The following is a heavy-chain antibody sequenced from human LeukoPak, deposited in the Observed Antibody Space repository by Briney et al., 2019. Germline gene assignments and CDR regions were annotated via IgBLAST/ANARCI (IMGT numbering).Heavy chain of an antibody. J-gene: IGHJ2*01. CDR2: INPSGGST. Sequence: ASVKVSCKASGYTFTSYYMHWVRQAPGQGLEWMGIINPSGGSTSYAQKFQGRVTMTRDMSTSTVYMELSSLRSEDTAVYYCARVRSSGWYIESWCFDLWGRGTLVTVSS. V-gene: IGHV1-46*01. CDR1: GYTFTSYY. CDR3: ARVRSSGWYIESWCFDL. D-gene: IGHD6-19*01.